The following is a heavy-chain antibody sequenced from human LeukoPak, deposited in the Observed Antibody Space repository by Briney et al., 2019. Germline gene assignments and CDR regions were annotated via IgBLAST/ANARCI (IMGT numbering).Heavy chain of an antibody. CDR3: AKTRPLDSSSWSHGDY. V-gene: IGHV3-23*01. CDR1: GLTFSSYA. D-gene: IGHD6-13*01. CDR2: ISGSGDST. Sequence: GGSLRLSCAASGLTFSSYAMSWVRQAPGKGLEWVSAISGSGDSTYYGDSVKGRFTISRDNSKNTLYLQMNSLRAEDTAVYYCAKTRPLDSSSWSHGDYWGQGTLVTVSS. J-gene: IGHJ4*02.